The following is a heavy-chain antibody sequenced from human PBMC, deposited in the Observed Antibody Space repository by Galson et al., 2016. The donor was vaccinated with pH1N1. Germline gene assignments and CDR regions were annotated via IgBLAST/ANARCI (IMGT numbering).Heavy chain of an antibody. V-gene: IGHV4-30-2*01. CDR1: GGSITNDDYS. J-gene: IGHJ4*02. D-gene: IGHD1-26*01. CDR3: ARVVTWELGYYFDY. CDR2: IYTSGST. Sequence: TLSLTCAVSGGSITNDDYSWSWIRQPPGDGLEWIGYIYTSGSTNYNPSLKSRVIISVDTSKNQFSLKLGPVTAADTAVYYCARVVTWELGYYFDYWGQGTLVTVSS.